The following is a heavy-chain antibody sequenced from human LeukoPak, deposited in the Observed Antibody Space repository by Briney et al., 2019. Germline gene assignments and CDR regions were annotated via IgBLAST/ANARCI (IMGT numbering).Heavy chain of an antibody. CDR1: GLSFTTYW. CDR2: IKQDGTEK. CDR3: AKLAKYFYGSETYYFFEH. V-gene: IGHV3-7*01. Sequence: PGGSLRLSCAASGLSFTTYWMGWARQAPGKGLEWVANIKQDGTEKYYVDSVKGRFTISRDNAKNSLYLQMNSLRVEDTAVYYCAKLAKYFYGSETYYFFEHWGQGTPVTASS. J-gene: IGHJ4*02. D-gene: IGHD3-10*01.